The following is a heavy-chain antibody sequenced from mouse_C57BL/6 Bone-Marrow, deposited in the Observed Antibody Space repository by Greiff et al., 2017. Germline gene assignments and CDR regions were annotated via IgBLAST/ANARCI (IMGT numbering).Heavy chain of an antibody. Sequence: VKLMESGPGLVQPSQSLSITCTVSGFSLTSYGVHWVRQSPGKGLEWLGVIWSGGSTDYNAAFISRLSISKDNSKSQVFFEMNSLQADDTAIYYCARNWDWSWFAYWGQGTLVTVSA. V-gene: IGHV2-2*01. D-gene: IGHD4-1*01. CDR1: GFSLTSYG. CDR2: IWSGGST. CDR3: ARNWDWSWFAY. J-gene: IGHJ3*01.